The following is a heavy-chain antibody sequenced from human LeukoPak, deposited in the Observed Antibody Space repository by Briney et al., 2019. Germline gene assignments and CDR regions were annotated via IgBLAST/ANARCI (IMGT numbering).Heavy chain of an antibody. CDR3: ASSFYDSSGYYVSSY. CDR2: IIPIFGTA. CDR1: GGTFSSYA. D-gene: IGHD3-22*01. J-gene: IGHJ4*02. V-gene: IGHV1-69*01. Sequence: SVTVSFKASGGTFSSYAISWVRQAPGQGLEWMGGIIPIFGTANYAQKFQGRVTITADESTSTAYMELSSLRSEDTAVYYCASSFYDSSGYYVSSYWGQGTLVTVSS.